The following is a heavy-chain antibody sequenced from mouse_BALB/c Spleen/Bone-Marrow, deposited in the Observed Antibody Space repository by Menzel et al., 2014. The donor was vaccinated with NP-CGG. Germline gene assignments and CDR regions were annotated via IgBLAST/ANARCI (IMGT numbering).Heavy chain of an antibody. Sequence: EVQLQESGPDLVKPGASVKISCKASGYSFTGYYMHWVKRSHGKSLEWIGRVDPNNGGTSYNQKFKGRAIFTVDKSSSTAYMELRSLTSEDSAVYFCARPIYDGYSAAMEYWGHGTSVTVSS. CDR3: ARPIYDGYSAAMEY. CDR2: VDPNNGGT. V-gene: IGHV1-26*01. J-gene: IGHJ4*01. CDR1: GYSFTGYY. D-gene: IGHD2-3*01.